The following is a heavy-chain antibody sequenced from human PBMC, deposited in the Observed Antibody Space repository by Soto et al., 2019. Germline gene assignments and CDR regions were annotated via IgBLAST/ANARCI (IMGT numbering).Heavy chain of an antibody. CDR3: ARAVWATGTTGFDY. V-gene: IGHV1-3*01. J-gene: IGHJ4*02. D-gene: IGHD1-1*01. Sequence: ASVKVSCKASGYTFTSYAMHWVRQAPGQRLEWMGWINAGNGNTKYSQKFQGRVTITRDTSASTAYMELSRLRSEDTAVYYCARAVWATGTTGFDYWGQGTLVTVSS. CDR2: INAGNGNT. CDR1: GYTFTSYA.